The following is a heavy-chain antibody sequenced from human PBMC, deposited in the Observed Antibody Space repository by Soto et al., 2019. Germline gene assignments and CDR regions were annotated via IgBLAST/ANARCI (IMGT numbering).Heavy chain of an antibody. CDR1: GGTFSIYA. Sequence: SVKVSCKASGGTFSIYAISCVLQAPLQGLEWTGGIIPIFGTANYAQKFQGRVTITADESTSTAYMELSSLRSEDTAVYYCARDQNYDFWSGYSFDPWGQGTLVTAPQ. J-gene: IGHJ5*02. CDR2: IIPIFGTA. D-gene: IGHD3-3*01. CDR3: ARDQNYDFWSGYSFDP. V-gene: IGHV1-69*13.